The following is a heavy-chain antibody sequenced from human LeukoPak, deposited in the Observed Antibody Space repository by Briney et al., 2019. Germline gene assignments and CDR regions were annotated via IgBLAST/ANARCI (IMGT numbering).Heavy chain of an antibody. D-gene: IGHD5-24*01. CDR2: IYYSGST. CDR3: ARREGGYNSFDY. J-gene: IGHJ4*02. Sequence: SETLSLTCTVSGGSISSYYWSWIRQPPGKGLEWIGYIYYSGSTNYNPSLKSRVTISVDTSKNQFSLKLSSVTAADTAVYYCARREGGYNSFDYWGQGTLVTVSS. V-gene: IGHV4-59*08. CDR1: GGSISSYY.